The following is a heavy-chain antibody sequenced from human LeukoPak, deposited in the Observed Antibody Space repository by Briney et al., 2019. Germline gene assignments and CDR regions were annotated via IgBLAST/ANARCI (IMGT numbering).Heavy chain of an antibody. CDR1: GFTFSSYW. CDR3: VKDEWYGSSSYFDF. D-gene: IGHD6-6*01. V-gene: IGHV3-23*01. CDR2: ISGGTSGT. Sequence: GGSLRLSCAASGFTFSSYWMSWAGQPQGRGWGGFPTISGGTSGTHYADSVRGRFTISRDNSKNTLYLQLNSLRADDTAVYYCVKDEWYGSSSYFDFWGQGTLVTVSS. J-gene: IGHJ4*02.